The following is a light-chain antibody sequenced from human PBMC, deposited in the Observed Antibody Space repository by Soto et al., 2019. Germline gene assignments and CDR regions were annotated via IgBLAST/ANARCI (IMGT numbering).Light chain of an antibody. V-gene: IGKV3-20*01. CDR1: QSVADNY. Sequence: EIVLTQSPGTLSLSPGERVTLSCRASQSVADNYLAWYQHKPGQAPRLLMYATSNRAPGIPDRFSGSGSRTDFTRTIIRLEPEDFAVYYCQQYGINSTRTFGGGTKVEIK. J-gene: IGKJ4*01. CDR2: ATS. CDR3: QQYGINSTRT.